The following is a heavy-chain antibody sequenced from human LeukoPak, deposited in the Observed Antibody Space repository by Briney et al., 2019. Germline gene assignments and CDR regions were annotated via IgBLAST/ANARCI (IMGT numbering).Heavy chain of an antibody. V-gene: IGHV1-2*02. CDR1: GYTFTDY. CDR2: INPNSGGT. D-gene: IGHD4-17*01. CDR3: ATEPSADYGDYADFY. Sequence: ASVTVSCKASGYTFTDYMHWVRQAPGQGLEWMGWINPNSGGTNYAQKFQGRVTMTRDTSISTAYMGLSRLRSDDTAVYYCATEPSADYGDYADFYWGQGTLVTVSS. J-gene: IGHJ4*02.